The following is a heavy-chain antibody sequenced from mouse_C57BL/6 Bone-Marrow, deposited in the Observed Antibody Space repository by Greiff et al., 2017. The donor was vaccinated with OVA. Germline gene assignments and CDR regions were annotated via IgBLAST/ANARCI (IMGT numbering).Heavy chain of an antibody. CDR1: GYTFTSYG. V-gene: IGHV1-53*01. CDR3: MMGSSSRILYFDY. D-gene: IGHD1-1*01. J-gene: IGHJ2*01. Sequence: VQLQQPGTELVKPGASVKLSCKASGYTFTSYGMHWGKQRPGQGLEWIGDFNPSNGGTNYMEKFKSKATLTVDKSSSTAYRQLSSLTSEDSAVYYCMMGSSSRILYFDYWGQGTTLTVSS. CDR2: FNPSNGGT.